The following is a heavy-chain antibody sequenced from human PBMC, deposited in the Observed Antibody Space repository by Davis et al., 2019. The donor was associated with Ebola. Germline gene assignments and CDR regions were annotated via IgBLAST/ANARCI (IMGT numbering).Heavy chain of an antibody. Sequence: GGSLRLSCAASGFTYSNYAMHWVRQAPGKGLEWVANINQDGSQKSYVDSVKGRFTISRDNAKNSLYLQMNSLRVEDTAVYYCARDPHRAAFDLWGRGTLVTVSS. CDR2: INQDGSQK. D-gene: IGHD6-13*01. CDR3: ARDPHRAAFDL. V-gene: IGHV3-7*03. CDR1: GFTYSNYA. J-gene: IGHJ2*01.